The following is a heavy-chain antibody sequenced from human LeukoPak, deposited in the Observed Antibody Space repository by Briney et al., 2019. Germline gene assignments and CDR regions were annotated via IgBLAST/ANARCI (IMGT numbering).Heavy chain of an antibody. CDR3: ARDNWNYGSSMDV. CDR1: GGSVTSGTYY. CDR2: IYYSGST. Sequence: SETLSLTCTVSGGSVTSGTYYWSWIRQPPGKGLEWIGYIYYSGSTNYNPSLKSRVTISVDTSKNQFSLKLSSVTAADTAVYYCARDNWNYGSSMDVWGQGTTVTVSS. V-gene: IGHV4-61*01. D-gene: IGHD1-7*01. J-gene: IGHJ6*02.